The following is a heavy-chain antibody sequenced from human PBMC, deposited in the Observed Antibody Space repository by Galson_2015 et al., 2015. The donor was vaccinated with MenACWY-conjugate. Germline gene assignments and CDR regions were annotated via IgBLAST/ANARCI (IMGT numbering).Heavy chain of an antibody. CDR2: VSGSSGST. CDR3: AKGADISAWYYFGI. V-gene: IGHV3-23*01. Sequence: SLRISCAASGFTFGSYAMSWVRQAPGKGLEWVSIVSGSSGSTYYADSVKGRFTISGDNSKNTLYLQMNSLRAEDTAVHYCAKGADISAWYYFGIWGQGTLVTVSS. D-gene: IGHD6-19*01. J-gene: IGHJ4*02. CDR1: GFTFGSYA.